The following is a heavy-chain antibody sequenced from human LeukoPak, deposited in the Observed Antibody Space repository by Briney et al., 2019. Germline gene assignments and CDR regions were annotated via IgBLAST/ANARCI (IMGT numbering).Heavy chain of an antibody. V-gene: IGHV4-30-4*01. CDR2: IYYSGST. CDR3: ARGVRDSGYDSNWFDP. CDR1: GGSISSDDYY. J-gene: IGHJ5*02. Sequence: SQTLSLTCTVSGGSISSDDYYWSWIRQPPGKGLEWIGYIYYSGSTYYNPSLKSRVTISVDTSKNQFSLKLSSVTAADTAVYYCARGVRDSGYDSNWFDPWGQGTLVTVSS. D-gene: IGHD5-12*01.